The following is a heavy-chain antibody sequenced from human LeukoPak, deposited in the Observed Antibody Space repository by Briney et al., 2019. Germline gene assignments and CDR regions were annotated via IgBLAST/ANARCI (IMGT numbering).Heavy chain of an antibody. D-gene: IGHD3-3*01. Sequence: SVKVSCKASGYTFTSYGISWVRQAPGQGLEWMGWIIPIFGTANYAQKFQGRVTITADESASTAYMELSSLRSEDTAVYYCARDGGMGAFDIWGQGTMVTVSS. CDR1: GYTFTSYG. J-gene: IGHJ3*02. CDR2: IIPIFGTA. CDR3: ARDGGMGAFDI. V-gene: IGHV1-69*13.